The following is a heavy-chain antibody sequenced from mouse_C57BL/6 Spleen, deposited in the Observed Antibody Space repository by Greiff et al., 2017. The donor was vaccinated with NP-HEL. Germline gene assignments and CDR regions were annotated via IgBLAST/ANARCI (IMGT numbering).Heavy chain of an antibody. J-gene: IGHJ4*01. CDR2: IDPEDGET. D-gene: IGHD4-1*01. CDR3: ARDLRTGNDYAMDY. CDR1: GFNIKDYY. V-gene: IGHV14-2*01. Sequence: EVKLVESGAELVKPGASVKLSCTASGFNIKDYYMHWVKQRTEQGLEWIGRIDPEDGETKYAPKFQGKATITADTSSNTAYLQLSSLTSEDTAVYYCARDLRTGNDYAMDYWGQGTSVTVSS.